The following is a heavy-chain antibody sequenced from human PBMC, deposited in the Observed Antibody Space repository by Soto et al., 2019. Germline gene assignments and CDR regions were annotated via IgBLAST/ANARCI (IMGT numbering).Heavy chain of an antibody. CDR2: INHSGST. Sequence: SETLSLTCAVYGRSFSGYYWNWIRQPPGKGLEWIGEINHSGSTNYNPSLKSRVTISVDTSKNQFSLKLSSVTAADTAVYYRARRPVGQSYYYYGMDVWGQGTTVTVSS. V-gene: IGHV4-34*01. J-gene: IGHJ6*02. CDR3: ARRPVGQSYYYYGMDV. CDR1: GRSFSGYY.